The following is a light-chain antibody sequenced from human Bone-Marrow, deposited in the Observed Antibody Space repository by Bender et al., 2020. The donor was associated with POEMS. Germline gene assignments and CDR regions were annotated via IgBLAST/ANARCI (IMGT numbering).Light chain of an antibody. CDR1: SRDVGSYNL. Sequence: QSALTQPASVSGSPGQSITISCTGNSRDVGSYNLVSWYQQHPGKAPKLIIFKVTKRPSGVANRFAGSKSGNTASLTISGLQAEDEADYYCCSYAGSFTFVFGGGTKLTVL. V-gene: IGLV2-23*02. CDR2: KVT. J-gene: IGLJ2*01. CDR3: CSYAGSFTFV.